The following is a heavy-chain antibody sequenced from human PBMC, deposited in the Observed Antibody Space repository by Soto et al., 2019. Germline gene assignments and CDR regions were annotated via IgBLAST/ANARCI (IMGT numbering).Heavy chain of an antibody. CDR2: IYYSGST. V-gene: IGHV4-59*01. CDR1: GGSISSYY. CDR3: ARNRNYGDYPMDY. D-gene: IGHD4-17*01. J-gene: IGHJ4*02. Sequence: SETLSLTCTVSGGSISSYYWSWIRQPPGKGLEWIGYIYYSGSTNYNPSLKSRVTISVDTSKNQFSLKLSSVTAADTAVYYCARNRNYGDYPMDYWGQGTLVTVSS.